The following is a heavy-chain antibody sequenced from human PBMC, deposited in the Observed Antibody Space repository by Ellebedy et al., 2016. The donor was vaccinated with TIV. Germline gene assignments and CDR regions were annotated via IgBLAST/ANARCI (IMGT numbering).Heavy chain of an antibody. Sequence: AASVKVSCKASGYTFTRYAMKWVRHPPGQGLEWRGWINTNTGSPTYAQGFTGRCVLSLDTSVSTAYLQISSLKPEDAAVYYCARGSLPDSGGYFDYWGQGTLVTVAS. CDR1: GYTFTRYA. D-gene: IGHD6-19*01. V-gene: IGHV7-4-1*02. J-gene: IGHJ4*02. CDR2: INTNTGSP. CDR3: ARGSLPDSGGYFDY.